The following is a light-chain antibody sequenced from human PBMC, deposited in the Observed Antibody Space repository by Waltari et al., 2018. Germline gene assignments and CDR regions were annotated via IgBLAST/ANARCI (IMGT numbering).Light chain of an antibody. CDR3: ATWDNSLTAVV. CDR1: STNIGNYF. V-gene: IGLV1-51*01. Sequence: QSVLTQPPSVSAAPGQKVTISCSGSSTNIGNYFVSWYHQLPGATPKRLIYDNYKRPSGIPDRFSASKSGTSATLDITGLQIGDEADYYCATWDNSLTAVVFGGGTKLTVL. J-gene: IGLJ2*01. CDR2: DNY.